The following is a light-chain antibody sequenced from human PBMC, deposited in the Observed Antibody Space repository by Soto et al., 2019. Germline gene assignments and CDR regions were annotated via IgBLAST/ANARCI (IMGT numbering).Light chain of an antibody. CDR2: DVS. CDR1: SSDVGGYNY. CDR3: SSYTTSNTRQIV. V-gene: IGLV2-14*03. Sequence: QSALTQSASVSGSPGQSITISCTGTSSDVGGYNYVSWYQHHPGKAPKLMIYDVSNRPSGVSNRFSGSKSGNTAPLTISGLQPEDEADYYCSSYTTSNTRQIVFGTGTKVTVL. J-gene: IGLJ1*01.